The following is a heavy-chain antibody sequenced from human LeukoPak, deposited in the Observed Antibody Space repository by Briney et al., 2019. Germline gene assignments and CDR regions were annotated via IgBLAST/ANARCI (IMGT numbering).Heavy chain of an antibody. CDR2: ISSSISYI. D-gene: IGHD5-24*01. Sequence: GGSLRLSCAASGFTFSSYSMNWVRQAPGEGLEWVSSISSSISYIYYADSVKGRFTISRDNAKNSLYLQMNSLRAEDTAIYYCARIRDGYNDAYDIWGQGTVVTVPS. CDR3: ARIRDGYNDAYDI. J-gene: IGHJ3*02. V-gene: IGHV3-21*04. CDR1: GFTFSSYS.